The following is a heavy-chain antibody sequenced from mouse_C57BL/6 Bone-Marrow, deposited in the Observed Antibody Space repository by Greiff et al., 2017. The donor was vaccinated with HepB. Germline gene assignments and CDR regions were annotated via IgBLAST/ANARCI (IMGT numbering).Heavy chain of an antibody. CDR3: AREGLDSSGAWCAY. CDR1: GYTFTSYW. CDR2: IDPSDSYT. Sequence: QVQLQQSGAELVMPGASVKLSCKASGYTFTSYWMHWVKQRPGQGLEWIGEIDPSDSYTNYNQKFKGKSTLTVDKSSSTAYMQLSSLTSEDSAVYYGAREGLDSSGAWCAYWGQRTLFTVSA. D-gene: IGHD3-2*02. J-gene: IGHJ3*01. V-gene: IGHV1-69*01.